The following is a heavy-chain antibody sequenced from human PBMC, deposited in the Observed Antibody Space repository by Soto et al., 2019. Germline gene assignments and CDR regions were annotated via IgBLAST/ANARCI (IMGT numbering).Heavy chain of an antibody. CDR3: ASPRADIVVVPAAQSYGMDV. CDR2: IIPIFGTA. V-gene: IGHV1-69*06. J-gene: IGHJ6*02. CDR1: GGTFSSYA. Sequence: SVKVSCKTSGGTFSSYAISWVRQAPGQGLEWMGGIIPIFGTANYAQKFQGRVTITADKSTSTAYMELSSLRSEDTAVYYCASPRADIVVVPAAQSYGMDVWGQGTTVTVSS. D-gene: IGHD2-2*01.